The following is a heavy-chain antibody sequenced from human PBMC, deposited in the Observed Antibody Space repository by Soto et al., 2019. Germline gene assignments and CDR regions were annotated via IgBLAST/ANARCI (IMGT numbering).Heavy chain of an antibody. Sequence: EVQLLESGGGLVQPGGSLRLSCAASGFTFSSYAMSWVRQAPGKGLEWVSGIRGNGGSTYYADSVKGRFTISRDNSKNTLYRQMDSLRAGDTAVYYCAKVVVVVASNSNYWGQGTLVSVSS. V-gene: IGHV3-23*01. CDR2: IRGNGGST. J-gene: IGHJ4*02. CDR1: GFTFSSYA. CDR3: AKVVVVVASNSNY. D-gene: IGHD2-15*01.